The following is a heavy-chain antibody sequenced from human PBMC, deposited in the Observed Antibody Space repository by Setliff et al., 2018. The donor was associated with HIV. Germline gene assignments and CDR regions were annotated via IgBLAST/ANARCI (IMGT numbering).Heavy chain of an antibody. CDR3: ARETEVKGYYDSSGSWGLGY. CDR1: GGTFRSNA. CDR2: IIPIFGTA. V-gene: IGHV1-69*13. Sequence: GASVKVSCKASGGTFRSNAFSWLRQAPGQGLEWMGGIIPIFGTANYAQKFQGRVTITADESTSIAYMELSTLTSDDTAVYYCARETEVKGYYDSSGSWGLGYWGQGTLVTVSS. D-gene: IGHD3-22*01. J-gene: IGHJ4*02.